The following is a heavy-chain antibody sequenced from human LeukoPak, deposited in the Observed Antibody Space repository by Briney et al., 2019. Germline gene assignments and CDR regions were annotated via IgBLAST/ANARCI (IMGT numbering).Heavy chain of an antibody. CDR1: GGSISSSSYY. J-gene: IGHJ5*02. Sequence: SETLSLTCTVSGGSISSSSYYWGWIRQPPGKGLEWIGSIYYSGSTYYNPSLKSRVTISVDTSKNQFSLKLSSVTAADTAVYYCARLGSTVRDLDYDILTGYTRLNWFDPWGQGTLVTVSS. D-gene: IGHD3-9*01. CDR3: ARLGSTVRDLDYDILTGYTRLNWFDP. CDR2: IYYSGST. V-gene: IGHV4-39*01.